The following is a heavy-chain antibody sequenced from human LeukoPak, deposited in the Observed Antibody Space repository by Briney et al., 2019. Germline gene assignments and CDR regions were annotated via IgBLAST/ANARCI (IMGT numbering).Heavy chain of an antibody. CDR2: IIPILGAP. J-gene: IGHJ4*02. D-gene: IGHD6-19*01. CDR3: ERGALTPGPIAVETTHFDY. V-gene: IGHV1-69*13. Sequence: SVKVSFTSSGYTFTGYYMHWVWQAPGQGLEWMGRIIPILGAPNYAQKFQGRVTITSDESTGTAYMELRSLRSEDAAVYYCERGALTPGPIAVETTHFDYWGQGTTVAVSS. CDR1: GYTFTGYY.